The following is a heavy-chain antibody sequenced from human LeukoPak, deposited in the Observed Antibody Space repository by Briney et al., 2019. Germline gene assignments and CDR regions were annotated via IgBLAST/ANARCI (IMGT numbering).Heavy chain of an antibody. Sequence: ASVKVSCKASGGTFSSYDISWVRQAPGQGLEWMGGIIPMFGTANYAQKFQGRVTISADKSTGTAYMELSSLRSEDTAVYYCAKAPATMVRGVITIFFDYWGQGTLVTVSS. V-gene: IGHV1-69*06. CDR1: GGTFSSYD. CDR2: IIPMFGTA. J-gene: IGHJ4*02. CDR3: AKAPATMVRGVITIFFDY. D-gene: IGHD3-10*01.